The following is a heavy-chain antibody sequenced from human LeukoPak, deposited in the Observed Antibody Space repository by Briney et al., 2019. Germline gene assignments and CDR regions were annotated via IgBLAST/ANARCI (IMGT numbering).Heavy chain of an antibody. V-gene: IGHV4-38-2*02. Sequence: SETLSLTCTVSGYSISSGYYWGWIRQPPGKGLEWIGSIYHSGSTYYNPSLKSRVTISVDTSKNQFSLKLSSVTAADTAVYYCARVSGWYQRYWYFDLWGRGTLVTVSS. J-gene: IGHJ2*01. CDR1: GYSISSGYY. D-gene: IGHD6-19*01. CDR3: ARVSGWYQRYWYFDL. CDR2: IYHSGST.